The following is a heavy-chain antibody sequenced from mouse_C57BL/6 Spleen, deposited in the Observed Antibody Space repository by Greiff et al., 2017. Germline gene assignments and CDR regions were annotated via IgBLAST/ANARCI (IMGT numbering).Heavy chain of an antibody. CDR1: GYTFTSYW. V-gene: IGHV1-69*01. Sequence: QVQLKQPGAELVMPGASVKLSCKASGYTFTSYWMHWVKQRPGQGLEWIGEIDPSDSYTNYNQKFKGKSTLTVDKSSSTAYMQLSSLTSEDSAVYYCARHYGSSNYFDYWGQGTTLTVSS. CDR2: IDPSDSYT. CDR3: ARHYGSSNYFDY. D-gene: IGHD1-1*01. J-gene: IGHJ2*01.